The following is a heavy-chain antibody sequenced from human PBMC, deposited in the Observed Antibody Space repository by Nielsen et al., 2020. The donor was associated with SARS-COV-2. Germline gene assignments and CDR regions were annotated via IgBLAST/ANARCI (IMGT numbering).Heavy chain of an antibody. CDR2: ISSSGSTI. Sequence: GGSLRLSCAASGFTFSGYEMNWVRQAPGKGLEWVSYISSSGSTIYYADSVKGRFTISRDNAKNSLYLQMNSLRAEDTAVYYCAREDYGTDYYYYGMDVWGQGTTVTVSS. CDR1: GFTFSGYE. D-gene: IGHD4-17*01. CDR3: AREDYGTDYYYYGMDV. J-gene: IGHJ6*02. V-gene: IGHV3-48*03.